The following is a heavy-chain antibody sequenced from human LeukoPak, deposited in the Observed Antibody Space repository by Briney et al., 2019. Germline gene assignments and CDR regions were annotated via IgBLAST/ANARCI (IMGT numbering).Heavy chain of an antibody. J-gene: IGHJ4*02. V-gene: IGHV4-34*01. CDR3: ARVICSGGSCRFDY. CDR1: GGSFSGYY. CDR2: INHSGST. D-gene: IGHD2-15*01. Sequence: PSETLSLTCAVYGGSFSGYYWSWIRQPPGKGLEWIGEINHSGSTNYNPSLKSRGTLSIDTSKNKFSLKLSSVTAADTAVYYCARVICSGGSCRFDYWGQGTLVTVSS.